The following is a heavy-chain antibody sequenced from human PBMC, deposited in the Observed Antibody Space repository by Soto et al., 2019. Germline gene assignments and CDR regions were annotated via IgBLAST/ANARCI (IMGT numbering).Heavy chain of an antibody. J-gene: IGHJ4*02. Sequence: PGGSLRLSCAASGFTFDDYGMSWVRQAPGKGLEWVSGINWNGGSTGYADSVKGRFTISRDNAKNSLYLQMNSLRAEDTALYHCARGVGRRPVWLPADYWGQGTLVTVSS. D-gene: IGHD5-12*01. CDR3: ARGVGRRPVWLPADY. V-gene: IGHV3-20*01. CDR1: GFTFDDYG. CDR2: INWNGGST.